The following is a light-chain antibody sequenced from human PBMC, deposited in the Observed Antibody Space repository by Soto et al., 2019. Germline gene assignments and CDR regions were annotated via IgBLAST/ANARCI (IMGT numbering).Light chain of an antibody. CDR3: QQYYTTPLT. CDR2: WAS. J-gene: IGKJ1*01. Sequence: DIVLTQSPGSLAVSLGERATINCKSSQTVLHGSNYLAWYQQKPGQPPKLLIYWASTRESGVPDRFSASGSGTDFTRTISSLQAEDVAVYYCQQYYTTPLTFGQGTKVEIK. V-gene: IGKV4-1*01. CDR1: QTVLHGSNY.